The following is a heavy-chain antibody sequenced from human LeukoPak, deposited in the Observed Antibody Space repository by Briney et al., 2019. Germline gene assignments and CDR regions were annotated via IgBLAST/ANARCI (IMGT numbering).Heavy chain of an antibody. CDR2: INHSGST. V-gene: IGHV4-34*01. D-gene: IGHD2-2*01. CDR1: GGSFSGYY. J-gene: IGHJ1*01. Sequence: SETLSLTCAVYGGSFSGYYWSWIRQPPGKGLEWIGEINHSGSTNYNPSLKSRVTISVDTSKNQFSLKLSSVTAAETAVYYCARGRYCSSTSCANGRRGYFQHWGQGTLVTVSS. CDR3: ARGRYCSSTSCANGRRGYFQH.